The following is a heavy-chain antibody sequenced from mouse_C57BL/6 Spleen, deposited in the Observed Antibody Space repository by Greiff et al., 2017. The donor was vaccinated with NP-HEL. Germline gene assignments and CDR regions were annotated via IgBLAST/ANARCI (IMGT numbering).Heavy chain of an antibody. D-gene: IGHD2-5*01. CDR1: GYTFTDYY. Sequence: QVQLQQSGPELVKPGASVKISCKASGYTFTDYYINWVKQRPGQGLEWIGWIYPGSGNTKYNEKFKGKATLTVDTSSSTAYMQLSSLTSEDSAVYFCARSGVYSNYFDWYFDVWGTGTTVTVSS. V-gene: IGHV1-84*01. J-gene: IGHJ1*03. CDR2: IYPGSGNT. CDR3: ARSGVYSNYFDWYFDV.